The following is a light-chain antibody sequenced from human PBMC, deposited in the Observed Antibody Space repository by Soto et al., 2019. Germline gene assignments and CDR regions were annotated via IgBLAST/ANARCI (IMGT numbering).Light chain of an antibody. CDR1: QSVSSH. J-gene: IGKJ4*01. V-gene: IGKV3-11*01. CDR3: QQRHIWPLT. CDR2: DAS. Sequence: EIVLTQSPATLSLSPGERATLACRASQSVSSHLIWYQQRPGQAPRLLFYDASTRATVIPARFRGSGSGTDFNLTISSLDPEDFAVYDCQQRHIWPLTFGGGTKVEIK.